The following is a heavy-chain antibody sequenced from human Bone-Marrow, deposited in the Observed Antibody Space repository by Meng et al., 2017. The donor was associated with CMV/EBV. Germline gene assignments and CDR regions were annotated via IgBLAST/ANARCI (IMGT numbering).Heavy chain of an antibody. CDR2: INPSGGST. J-gene: IGHJ5*02. D-gene: IGHD3-3*01. CDR1: GYTFTSYY. CDR3: PRNGNRFWSGYHPQFWFDP. Sequence: ASVKVSCKASGYTFTSYYMHWVRQAPGQGLEWMGIINPSGGSTSYAQKFQGRVTMTRDTSTSTVYMELSNLRSEDTAVYYCPRNGNRFWSGYHPQFWFDPWGQGTLVTVAS. V-gene: IGHV1-46*01.